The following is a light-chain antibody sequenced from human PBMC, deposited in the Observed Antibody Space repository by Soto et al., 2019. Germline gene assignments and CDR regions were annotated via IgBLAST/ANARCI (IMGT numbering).Light chain of an antibody. CDR1: QSISYW. J-gene: IGKJ2*01. Sequence: DIQMTQSPSTLSASVGDRVTITCRASQSISYWLAWYQQKPGKAPKLLIYDASSLESGVPSRFGGSGFGTEFTLTISSLQPDDFASYYCQQYNSYSGYTFGQRTKLEIK. CDR3: QQYNSYSGYT. CDR2: DAS. V-gene: IGKV1-5*01.